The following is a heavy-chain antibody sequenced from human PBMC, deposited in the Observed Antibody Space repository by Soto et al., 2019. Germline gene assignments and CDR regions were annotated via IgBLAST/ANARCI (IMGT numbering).Heavy chain of an antibody. D-gene: IGHD1-26*01. CDR1: GGSISSYY. CDR3: ARAMRGSYLRYFDY. J-gene: IGHJ4*02. V-gene: IGHV4-59*01. Sequence: QVQLHASGPGLVKPSETLSLTCTVTGGSISSYYWSLIRQPPGQGLEWIGYIYYSGSTNYNPSLKSSVTISVDTSKNQFSLKLSSVTAADTAVYYCARAMRGSYLRYFDYWGQGTLVTFAS. CDR2: IYYSGST.